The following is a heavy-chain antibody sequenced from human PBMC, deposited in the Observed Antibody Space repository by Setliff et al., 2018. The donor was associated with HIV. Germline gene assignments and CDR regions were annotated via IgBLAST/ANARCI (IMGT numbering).Heavy chain of an antibody. V-gene: IGHV7-4-1*02. CDR1: GYTFTSYA. J-gene: IGHJ3*02. D-gene: IGHD3-10*01. CDR2: INTNTGNP. Sequence: ASVKVSCKASGYTFTSYAMNWVRQAPGQGLEWMGWINTNTGNPTYAQGFTGRFVLSLDTSVSTAYLQISSLKAEDTAVYYCARDRYHYGSGSYYQSGSDAFDIWGQGTMVTVSS. CDR3: ARDRYHYGSGSYYQSGSDAFDI.